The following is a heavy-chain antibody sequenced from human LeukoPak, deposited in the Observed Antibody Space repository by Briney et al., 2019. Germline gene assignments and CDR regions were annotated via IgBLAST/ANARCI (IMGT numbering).Heavy chain of an antibody. CDR1: GGSISSYY. CDR3: ARLAYSAAGTFGNWFDP. CDR2: IYYSGST. D-gene: IGHD6-13*01. Sequence: SETPSLTCTVSGGSISSYYWSWIRQPPGKGLEWIGYIYYSGSTNYNPSLKSRVTISVDTSKNQFSLKLSSVTAADTAVYYCARLAYSAAGTFGNWFDPWGQGTLVTVSS. V-gene: IGHV4-59*12. J-gene: IGHJ5*02.